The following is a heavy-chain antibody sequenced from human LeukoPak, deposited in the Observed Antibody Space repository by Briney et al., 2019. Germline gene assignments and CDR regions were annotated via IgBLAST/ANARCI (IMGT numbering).Heavy chain of an antibody. D-gene: IGHD2-8*02. J-gene: IGHJ6*02. Sequence: TGGSLRLSCAASGFIFNNYAMSWVRQPPGRGLEWVSAICGSGGSTYYASSVRGRFPISRDNSKNTLFLQMDSLRGEDTAVYYCAQGSYCTGADCYNMDVWGQGTTVTVSS. CDR2: ICGSGGST. V-gene: IGHV3-23*01. CDR1: GFIFNNYA. CDR3: AQGSYCTGADCYNMDV.